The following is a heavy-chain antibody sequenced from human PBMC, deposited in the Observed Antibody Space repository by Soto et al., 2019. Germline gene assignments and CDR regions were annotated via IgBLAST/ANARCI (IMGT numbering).Heavy chain of an antibody. D-gene: IGHD6-19*01. CDR1: GFIFSTYG. CDR2: IWPDGSNK. CDR3: VIAVGPYDY. J-gene: IGHJ4*02. Sequence: QVQLVESGGGVVQPGRSLRLSCTTSGFIFSTYGIHWVRQAHGKGLEWVSVIWPDGSNKYYAESVKGRFTISRDNSMDILWLQMNSLRAEDTAIYYCVIAVGPYDYWGQGTLVTVSS. V-gene: IGHV3-33*01.